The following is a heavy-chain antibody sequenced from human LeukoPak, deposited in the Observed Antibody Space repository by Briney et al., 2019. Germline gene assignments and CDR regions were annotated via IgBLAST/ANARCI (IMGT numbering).Heavy chain of an antibody. CDR3: ARRRDFDY. J-gene: IGHJ4*02. Sequence: GGSLRLSCAVSGITLSNYGMSWVRQAPGKGLEWVSYISSSGNTIYYADSVKGRFTISRDNAKNSLFLQMNSLRAEDTAVYYCARRRDFDYWGQGTLVAVSS. D-gene: IGHD6-6*01. CDR2: ISSSGNTI. V-gene: IGHV3-48*04. CDR1: GITLSNYG.